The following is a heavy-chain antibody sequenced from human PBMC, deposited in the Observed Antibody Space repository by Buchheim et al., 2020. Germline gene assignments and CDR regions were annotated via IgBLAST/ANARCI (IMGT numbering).Heavy chain of an antibody. CDR2: INSDGTST. D-gene: IGHD4-17*01. Sequence: EVQLVESGGGLVQPGGSLRLSCATSGFTFSTYWMHWVRQAPGKGLVWVSRINSDGTSTNYADSVKGRFTISRDNSKNTLYLQMNSLRAEDTAVYYCARRHHPYGFDPWGQGTL. CDR1: GFTFSTYW. CDR3: ARRHHPYGFDP. J-gene: IGHJ5*02. V-gene: IGHV3-74*01.